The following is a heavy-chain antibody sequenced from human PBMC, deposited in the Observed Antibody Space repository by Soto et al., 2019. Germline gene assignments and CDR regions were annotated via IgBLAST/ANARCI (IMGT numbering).Heavy chain of an antibody. CDR1: GFSLSTSGVG. CDR3: AHVRHPYYSYGMDV. CDR2: IYWDDGK. Sequence: QITLKESGPTLAKPTQTLTLTCTFSGFSLSTSGVGVGWIRQPPGKPLEWLALIYWDDGKRYSPSLKCRLTNTKGASKNPVVLTMTNMDPVDTATYYCAHVRHPYYSYGMDVGGQGTTVTFSS. J-gene: IGHJ6*02. V-gene: IGHV2-5*02.